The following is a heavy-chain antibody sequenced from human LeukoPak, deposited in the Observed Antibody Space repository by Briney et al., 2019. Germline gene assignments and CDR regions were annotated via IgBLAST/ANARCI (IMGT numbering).Heavy chain of an antibody. D-gene: IGHD2-15*01. Sequence: GGSLTLSCAASEFTVSTNYMNWVRQAPGKGLEWVSVVYYDGNTYYADSVKGRFTISRDSSKNTLYLQMNSLRAEDTAVYYCASPGYCSGSSCYSGYFQHWGQGTLVTVSS. CDR1: EFTVSTNY. CDR3: ASPGYCSGSSCYSGYFQH. V-gene: IGHV3-53*01. J-gene: IGHJ1*01. CDR2: VYYDGNT.